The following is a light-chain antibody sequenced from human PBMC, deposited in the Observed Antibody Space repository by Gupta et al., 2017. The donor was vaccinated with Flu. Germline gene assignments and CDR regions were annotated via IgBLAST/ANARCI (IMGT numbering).Light chain of an antibody. CDR3: QVWDYHSDRPLYV. J-gene: IGLJ1*01. CDR2: DDT. Sequence: TARITCGGNNIANERVHWYQQRPGQAPVVVVYDDTDRPSGIPERFSGSHSGNTATLTISSVEAGDEADYYCQVWDYHSDRPLYVFGTGTKVT. CDR1: NIANER. V-gene: IGLV3-21*02.